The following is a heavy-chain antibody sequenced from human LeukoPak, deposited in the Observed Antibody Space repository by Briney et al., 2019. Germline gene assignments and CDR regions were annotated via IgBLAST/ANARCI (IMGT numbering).Heavy chain of an antibody. CDR2: ISSSGSTI. CDR3: ARADGYSYVYGGNNWFDP. Sequence: PGGSLRLSCAASGFTFSSYEMNWVRQAPGKGLEWVSYISSSGSTIYYADSVKGRFTISRDNAKNSLYLQMNSLRAEDTAVYYCARADGYSYVYGGNNWFDPWGQGTLVTVSS. V-gene: IGHV3-48*03. J-gene: IGHJ5*02. CDR1: GFTFSSYE. D-gene: IGHD5-18*01.